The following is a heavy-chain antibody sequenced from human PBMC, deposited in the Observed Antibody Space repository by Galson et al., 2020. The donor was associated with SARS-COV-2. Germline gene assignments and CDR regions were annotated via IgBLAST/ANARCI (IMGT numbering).Heavy chain of an antibody. Sequence: SGPTLVKPTQTLTLTCTFSGFSLSTSGMCINWIRQPPGKALEWLALIDWDDDQYYSPSLKTRLTVSKDTSKHQVILTMTNMDPVDTATYYCARSSSTYDVLTGYNFFDSWGQGTLVTVSS. CDR3: ARSSSTYDVLTGYNFFDS. D-gene: IGHD3-9*01. V-gene: IGHV2-70*01. J-gene: IGHJ4*02. CDR2: IDWDDDQ. CDR1: GFSLSTSGMC.